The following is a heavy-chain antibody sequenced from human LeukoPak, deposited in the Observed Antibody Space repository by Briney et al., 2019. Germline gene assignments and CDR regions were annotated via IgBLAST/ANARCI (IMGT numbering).Heavy chain of an antibody. V-gene: IGHV1-69*04. CDR2: IIPILGIA. CDR1: GGTFSSYA. CDR3: ARDMCPIWKPYYYYYGMDV. Sequence: ASVKVSCKASGGTFSSYAISWVRQAPGQGLEWMGRIIPILGIANYAQKFQGRVTITADKSTSTAYMELSSLRSEDTAVYYCARDMCPIWKPYYYYYGMDVWGQGTTVTVSS. D-gene: IGHD1-1*01. J-gene: IGHJ6*02.